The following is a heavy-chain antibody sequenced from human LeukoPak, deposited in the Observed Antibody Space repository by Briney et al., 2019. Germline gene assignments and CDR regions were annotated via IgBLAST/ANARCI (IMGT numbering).Heavy chain of an antibody. V-gene: IGHV3-23*01. D-gene: IGHD5-18*01. Sequence: RAGGSLRLSCAASGFTFSNYAMSWVRQAPGKGLEWVSAISGSASSTYHADSVKGRFTFSRDNSKNTLYLQMNSLRADDTAVYYCANGYNYGLDYWGQGTLVTVSS. J-gene: IGHJ4*02. CDR1: GFTFSNYA. CDR2: ISGSASST. CDR3: ANGYNYGLDY.